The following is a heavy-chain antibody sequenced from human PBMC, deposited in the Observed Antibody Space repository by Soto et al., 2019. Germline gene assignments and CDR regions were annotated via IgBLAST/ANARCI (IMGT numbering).Heavy chain of an antibody. CDR1: GGTFSSYA. D-gene: IGHD3-10*01. CDR2: IIPIFCTA. J-gene: IGHJ6*02. CDR3: ARAQESMVRGLRVMEV. V-gene: IGHV1-69*06. Sequence: QVQLVQSGAEVKKPGSSVKVVCKASGGTFSSYAIIWVRQAPGQGLDWMGGIIPIFCTANYAQKFQGRVTITSDKSTRTAYRELSRQRSEDNAVYYCARAQESMVRGLRVMEVWGQGTTVTVSS.